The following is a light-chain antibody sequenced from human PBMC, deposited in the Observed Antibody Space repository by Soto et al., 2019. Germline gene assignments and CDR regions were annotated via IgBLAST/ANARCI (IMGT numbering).Light chain of an antibody. J-gene: IGLJ3*02. Sequence: QAVVTQEPSLSVSPGGTVTLTCGLTSGSVSSTSYPSWYQQTPGQPPRTLIYNTDTRSSGVPDRFSGSILGNKAALTITGAQADDECDYYCVLYVGSGISVFGGGTKLTVL. CDR1: SGSVSSTSY. CDR2: NTD. V-gene: IGLV8-61*01. CDR3: VLYVGSGISV.